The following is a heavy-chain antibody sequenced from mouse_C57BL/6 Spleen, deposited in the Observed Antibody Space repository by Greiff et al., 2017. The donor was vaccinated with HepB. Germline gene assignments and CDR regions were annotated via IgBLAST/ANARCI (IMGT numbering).Heavy chain of an antibody. CDR3: ARSYDRNYFDY. J-gene: IGHJ2*01. CDR2: IYPGSGNT. CDR1: GYSFTSYY. D-gene: IGHD2-3*01. V-gene: IGHV1-66*01. Sequence: QVQLQQSGPELVKPGASVKISCKASGYSFTSYYIHWVKQRPGQGLEWIGWIYPGSGNTKYNEKFKGKATLTADTSSSTAYMQLSSLTSEDSAVYYCARSYDRNYFDYWGQGTTLTVSS.